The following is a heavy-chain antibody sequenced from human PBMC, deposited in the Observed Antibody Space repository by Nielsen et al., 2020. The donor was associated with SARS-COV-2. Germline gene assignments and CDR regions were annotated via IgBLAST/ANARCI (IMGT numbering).Heavy chain of an antibody. V-gene: IGHV3-23*01. D-gene: IGHD3-16*01. Sequence: GSLRLSCTASGFTFSSYGMSWVRQAPGKGLEWVSAITGSGLSTYYPDSVKGRFAISRDNSKNTLYLQMNSLRAEDTAIYYCAKSGGSYTSGFFDYWGQGSLVTVSS. CDR1: GFTFSSYG. CDR2: ITGSGLST. CDR3: AKSGGSYTSGFFDY. J-gene: IGHJ4*02.